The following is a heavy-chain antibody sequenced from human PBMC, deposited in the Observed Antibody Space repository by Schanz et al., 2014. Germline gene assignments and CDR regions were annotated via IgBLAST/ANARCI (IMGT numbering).Heavy chain of an antibody. D-gene: IGHD3-3*01. CDR1: GYTFTTYA. V-gene: IGHV1-18*01. CDR2: ISVYTGNT. Sequence: QVQSVQSGAEVKKPGASVRVSCKASGYTFTTYAMSWVRQAPGQGLEWVGWISVYTGNTKYGQKVQGRVTMTADTSTNTAYMELTDLRSDDTAVYYCARDRRFFDRDDLYCFDSWGQGTLVTVSS. CDR3: ARDRRFFDRDDLYCFDS. J-gene: IGHJ4*02.